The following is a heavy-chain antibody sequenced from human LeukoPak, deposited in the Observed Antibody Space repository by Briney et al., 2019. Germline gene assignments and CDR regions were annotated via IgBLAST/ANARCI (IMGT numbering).Heavy chain of an antibody. Sequence: PGGSLRLSCAASGFTFSSYAMSWVRQAPGKRLEWVSAISGSGGSTYYADSVKGRFTISRDNSKNTLYLQMNSLRAEDTAVYYCAKDHYDSSGYYPFDYWGQGTLVTVSS. CDR2: ISGSGGST. J-gene: IGHJ4*02. D-gene: IGHD3-22*01. CDR3: AKDHYDSSGYYPFDY. V-gene: IGHV3-23*01. CDR1: GFTFSSYA.